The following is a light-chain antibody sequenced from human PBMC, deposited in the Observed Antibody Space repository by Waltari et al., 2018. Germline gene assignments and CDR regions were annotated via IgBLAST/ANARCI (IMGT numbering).Light chain of an antibody. J-gene: IGKJ3*01. CDR3: QQYDTSWGFA. V-gene: IGKV3-20*01. CDR1: RTVSSNF. Sequence: EIVLTQSPGTLSLSPGERAALSCRASRTVSSNFLAWYQQSPGQAPRLLLYGASSRATGIPDRFSGSGSGTEFTLTISRLDPEDFAVYYCQQYDTSWGFAFGPGTKVEIK. CDR2: GAS.